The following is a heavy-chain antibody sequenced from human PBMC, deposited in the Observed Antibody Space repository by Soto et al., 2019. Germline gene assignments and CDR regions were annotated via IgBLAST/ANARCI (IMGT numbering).Heavy chain of an antibody. CDR1: GGSFSGYY. Sequence: SETLSLTCAVYGGSFSGYYWSWIRQPPGKGLEWIGEINHSGSTNYNPSLKSRVTISVDTSKNQFSLKLSSVTAADTAVYYCARRKNILTGYWFQFFDYWGQGTLVTVSS. D-gene: IGHD3-9*01. V-gene: IGHV4-34*01. CDR3: ARRKNILTGYWFQFFDY. CDR2: INHSGST. J-gene: IGHJ4*02.